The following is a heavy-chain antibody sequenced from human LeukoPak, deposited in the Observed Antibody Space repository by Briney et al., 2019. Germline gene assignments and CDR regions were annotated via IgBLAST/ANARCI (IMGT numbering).Heavy chain of an antibody. CDR3: ARSRYCSSTSCYGSFF. V-gene: IGHV3-48*03. D-gene: IGHD2-2*01. Sequence: PGGSLRLSSAAPGFTFSSYEMSWVRQAPGKGLEWVSYISSSGTTIYYADSVKGRFTISRDNAKNSLYLKMNRLRAEDTAVYYCARSRYCSSTSCYGSFFWGQGTLVTVSS. CDR2: ISSSGTTI. CDR1: GFTFSSYE. J-gene: IGHJ4*02.